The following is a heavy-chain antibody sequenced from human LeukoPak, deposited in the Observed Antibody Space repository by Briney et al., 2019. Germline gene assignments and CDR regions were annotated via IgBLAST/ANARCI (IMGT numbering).Heavy chain of an antibody. J-gene: IGHJ1*01. V-gene: IGHV1-18*01. Sequence: GASVKVSCKASGYTFTSYGISWVRQAPGQGLEWMGWISAYNGNTNYAQKFQGRVTITADKSTSTAYMELSSLRSEDTAVYYCARDRPVGAQQWGQGTLVTVSS. CDR2: ISAYNGNT. CDR1: GYTFTSYG. CDR3: ARDRPVGAQQ. D-gene: IGHD1-26*01.